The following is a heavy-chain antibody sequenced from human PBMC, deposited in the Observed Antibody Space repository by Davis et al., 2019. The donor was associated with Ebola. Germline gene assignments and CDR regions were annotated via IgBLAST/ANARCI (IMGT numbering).Heavy chain of an antibody. Sequence: ASVKVSCKASGGTFSSYAISWVRQAPGQGLEWLGIINPSGGSTSYAQKFQGRVIMTRDTSTSTVYMELSSLRSEDTAVYYCARSSGYGDLITDYWGQGTLVTVSS. D-gene: IGHD4-17*01. V-gene: IGHV1-46*01. CDR3: ARSSGYGDLITDY. J-gene: IGHJ4*02. CDR2: INPSGGST. CDR1: GGTFSSYA.